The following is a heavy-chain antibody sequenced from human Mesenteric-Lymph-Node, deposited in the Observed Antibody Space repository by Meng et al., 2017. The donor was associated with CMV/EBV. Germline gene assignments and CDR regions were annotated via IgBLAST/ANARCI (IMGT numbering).Heavy chain of an antibody. CDR1: EFTFSSYG. V-gene: IGHV3-30*02. CDR2: IRYDGRNK. J-gene: IGHJ6*02. Sequence: GGSLRLSCAASEFTFSSYGMHWVRQAPGKGLEWVAFIRYDGRNKNYADSVKGRVTISRDNSKNTLYLQMNSLRPEDTAVYYCARDDVQWGLEVAGTLPPPAMDVWGQGTTVTVSS. D-gene: IGHD6-19*01. CDR3: ARDDVQWGLEVAGTLPPPAMDV.